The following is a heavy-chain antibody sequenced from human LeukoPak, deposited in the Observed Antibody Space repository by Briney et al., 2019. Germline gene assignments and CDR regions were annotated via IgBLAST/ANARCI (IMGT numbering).Heavy chain of an antibody. Sequence: GGSLRLSCAASGFTFSNYWMTWVRQTPGKGLEWMAIIKQDGSEKYYVDSVKGRFTISRDNAKNSLYLQMNSLSAEDTAVYYCARGRLNYWGQGILVTVSS. CDR2: IKQDGSEK. V-gene: IGHV3-7*01. J-gene: IGHJ4*02. CDR3: ARGRLNY. D-gene: IGHD5-12*01. CDR1: GFTFSNYW.